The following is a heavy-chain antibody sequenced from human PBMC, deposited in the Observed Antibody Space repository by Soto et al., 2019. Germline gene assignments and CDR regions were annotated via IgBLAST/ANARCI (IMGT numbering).Heavy chain of an antibody. J-gene: IGHJ6*03. V-gene: IGHV3-11*01. CDR2: ISSSGSTI. Sequence: GGSLRLSCAASGFTFSDYYMSWIRQAPGKGLEWVSYISSSGSTIYYADSVKGRFTISRDNAKNSLYLQMNSLRAEDTAVYYCAIDLIAALGYYYYYYMDVWGKGTTVTVSS. D-gene: IGHD6-6*01. CDR1: GFTFSDYY. CDR3: AIDLIAALGYYYYYYMDV.